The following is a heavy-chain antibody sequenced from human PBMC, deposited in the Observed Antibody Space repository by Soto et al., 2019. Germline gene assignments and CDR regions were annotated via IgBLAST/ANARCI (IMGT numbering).Heavy chain of an antibody. V-gene: IGHV1-8*01. J-gene: IGHJ4*02. Sequence: QVHLVQSGAEVKKPGASVKVSCKASGYAFTTYDINWVRQATGQGFEWMGWMNPDSGNTGHAQKFQGRVTMTRDTSRTKAYMELSSLRSEDTAVYYCAIVMEDQWLGRYWGQGTLVTVSS. D-gene: IGHD6-19*01. CDR1: GYAFTTYD. CDR3: AIVMEDQWLGRY. CDR2: MNPDSGNT.